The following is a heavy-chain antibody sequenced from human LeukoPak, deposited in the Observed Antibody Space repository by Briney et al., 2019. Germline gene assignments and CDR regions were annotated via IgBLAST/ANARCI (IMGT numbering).Heavy chain of an antibody. CDR2: VYHSVST. CDR3: AKTRVQYSSSWAEYFQH. V-gene: IGHV4-4*02. Sequence: SGTLSLTCAVSGGSISSSYWWSWVRQPPGKGLEWIGEVYHSVSTNYYPSLKSRVTISIEKSKNQFSLKLSSVTAADTAVYYCAKTRVQYSSSWAEYFQHWGQGTLVTVSS. J-gene: IGHJ1*01. D-gene: IGHD6-13*01. CDR1: GGSISSSYW.